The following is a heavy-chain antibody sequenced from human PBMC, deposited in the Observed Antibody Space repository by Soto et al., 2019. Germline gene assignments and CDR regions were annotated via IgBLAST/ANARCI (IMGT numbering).Heavy chain of an antibody. CDR3: ARGGSSLGVYYFDY. Sequence: GGSLRLSCAASGFTFSSYDMHWVRQATGKGLEWVSAIGTAGDTYYPGSVKGRFTISRENAKNSLYLQMNSLRAGDTAVYYCARGGSSLGVYYFDYWGQGTLVTVSS. V-gene: IGHV3-13*04. D-gene: IGHD3-3*02. CDR1: GFTFSSYD. J-gene: IGHJ4*02. CDR2: IGTAGDT.